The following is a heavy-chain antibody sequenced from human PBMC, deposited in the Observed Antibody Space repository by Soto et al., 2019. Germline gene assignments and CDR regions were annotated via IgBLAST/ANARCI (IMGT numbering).Heavy chain of an antibody. V-gene: IGHV4-4*02. D-gene: IGHD6-13*01. J-gene: IGHJ4*02. CDR3: AREDSSSWYRTYYFDY. CDR1: GGSISSGDYY. Sequence: SETLSLTCTVSGGSISSGDYYWSWVRQPPGKGLEWIGEIYHSGSSNYNPSLKSRVTISVDKSKNQFSLKLTSVTAADTAVYYCAREDSSSWYRTYYFDYWGQGTLVTVSS. CDR2: IYHSGSS.